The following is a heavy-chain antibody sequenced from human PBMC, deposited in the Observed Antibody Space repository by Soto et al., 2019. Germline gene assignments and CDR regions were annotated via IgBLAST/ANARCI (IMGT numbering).Heavy chain of an antibody. CDR3: ATDQGLSSGSYDDAFDI. D-gene: IGHD1-26*01. V-gene: IGHV1-18*01. CDR2: ISAYNGHT. CDR1: ASTFTSLG. Sequence: ASVTVSCKPSASTFTSLGIRWVPQAPGQGLEWMGWISAYNGHTNYAQKFQGRVTMTEDTSTDTAYMELSSLRSEDTAVYYCATDQGLSSGSYDDAFDIWGQGTMVTVSS. J-gene: IGHJ3*02.